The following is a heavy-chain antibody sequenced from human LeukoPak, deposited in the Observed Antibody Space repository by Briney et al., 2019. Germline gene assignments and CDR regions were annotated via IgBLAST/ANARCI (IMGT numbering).Heavy chain of an antibody. J-gene: IGHJ4*02. CDR3: ARGFSGYSYGSEY. V-gene: IGHV1-2*06. D-gene: IGHD5-18*01. CDR2: INPNSGGT. Sequence: GASVKVSCKASGYTFTGYHMHWVRQAPGQGLEWMGRINPNSGGTNYAQKFQGRVTMTRDTSISTAYMELSRLRSDDTAVYYCARGFSGYSYGSEYWGQGTLVTVSS. CDR1: GYTFTGYH.